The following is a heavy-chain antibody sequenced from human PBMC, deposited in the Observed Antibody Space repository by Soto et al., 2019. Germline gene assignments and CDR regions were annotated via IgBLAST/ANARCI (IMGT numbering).Heavy chain of an antibody. J-gene: IGHJ5*02. D-gene: IGHD4-17*01. CDR2: IYWDDDK. Sequence: QITLKESGPTLVKPTQTLTLTCTSSGFSLTTSGVGVGWIRQPPGKALEWLALIYWDDDKRYNPSLKSRLTITKDTTKTQVVLTMTNMDPADTATYCCAHRTTTVTWWFDPWGQGTLVTVSS. CDR3: AHRTTTVTWWFDP. CDR1: GFSLTTSGVG. V-gene: IGHV2-5*02.